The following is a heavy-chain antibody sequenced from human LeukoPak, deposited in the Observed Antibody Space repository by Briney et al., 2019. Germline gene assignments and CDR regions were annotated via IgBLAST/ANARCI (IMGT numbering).Heavy chain of an antibody. J-gene: IGHJ4*02. CDR1: GFTFSSYS. Sequence: PGGSLRLSCSGSGFTFSSYSMNWVRQAPGKGLEWVSYISSSGGTIYDADSVRGRFTISRDNAKNSLYLQMNSLRDEDTAVYYCARERGYNYGYSDYWGQGTLVTVSS. D-gene: IGHD5-18*01. CDR2: ISSSGGTI. CDR3: ARERGYNYGYSDY. V-gene: IGHV3-48*02.